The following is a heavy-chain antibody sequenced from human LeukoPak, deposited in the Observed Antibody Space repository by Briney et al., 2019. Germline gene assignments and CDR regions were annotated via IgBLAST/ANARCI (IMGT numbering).Heavy chain of an antibody. CDR2: INHSGST. Sequence: SETLSLTCAVYGGSFSGYYWSWIRQPPGKGLEWIGEINHSGSTNYNPSLKSRVTISVDTSKNQFSLKLSSVTAADTAVYYCARVSAAAGEGYYFDYWGQGTLVTVSS. D-gene: IGHD6-13*01. J-gene: IGHJ4*02. V-gene: IGHV4-34*01. CDR3: ARVSAAAGEGYYFDY. CDR1: GGSFSGYY.